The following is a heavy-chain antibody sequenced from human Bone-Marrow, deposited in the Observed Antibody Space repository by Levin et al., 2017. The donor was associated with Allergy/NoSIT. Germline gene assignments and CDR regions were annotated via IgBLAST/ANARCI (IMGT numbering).Heavy chain of an antibody. V-gene: IGHV3-30*03. D-gene: IGHD3-22*01. CDR3: ARDVQKGVSIVVTPSFYYYAMDV. J-gene: IGHJ6*02. CDR1: GFTFSAYG. CDR2: ISFDGIKE. Sequence: PGGSLRLSCVASGFTFSAYGMHWVRQAPGKGLEWVAAISFDGIKEHHADSVKGRFIISRDNSENTLYLQMNSLRQYDSALYYCARDVQKGVSIVVTPSFYYYAMDVWGQGTTVTVSS.